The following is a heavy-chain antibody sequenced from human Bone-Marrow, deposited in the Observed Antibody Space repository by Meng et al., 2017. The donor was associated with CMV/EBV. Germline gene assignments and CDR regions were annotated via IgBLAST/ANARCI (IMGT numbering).Heavy chain of an antibody. CDR3: ATSWGTFDN. J-gene: IGHJ4*02. CDR1: GFTFSDYQ. D-gene: IGHD3-16*01. CDR2: IARNRTI. Sequence: GESLKISCAASGFTFSDYQMNWVRRAPGKGLGWVSYIARNRTIFYAGSVKGRFTISRDNAKNSLYLQMNSLRAEDTAVYYCATSWGTFDNWGQGTLVTVSS. V-gene: IGHV3-69-1*01.